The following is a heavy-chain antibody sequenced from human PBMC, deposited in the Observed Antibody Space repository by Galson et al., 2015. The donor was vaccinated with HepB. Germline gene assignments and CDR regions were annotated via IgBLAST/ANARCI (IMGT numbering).Heavy chain of an antibody. CDR3: ARDLVIYNNYEGDAFDI. Sequence: ETLSLTCTVSGGSMSNYYWSWIRQPAGKGLEWIGRIYSSGSTNYNPSLKSRVTMSVATSKNQFSLKLSSVTAADTAVYYCARDLVIYNNYEGDAFDIWGQGTMVTVPS. V-gene: IGHV4-4*07. D-gene: IGHD4-11*01. J-gene: IGHJ3*02. CDR1: GGSMSNYY. CDR2: IYSSGST.